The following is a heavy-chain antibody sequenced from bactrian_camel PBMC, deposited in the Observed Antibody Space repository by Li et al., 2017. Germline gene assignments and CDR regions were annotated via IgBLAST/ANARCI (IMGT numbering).Heavy chain of an antibody. CDR1: GNTYSTYC. Sequence: HVQLVESGGGSVQAGGSLRLSCVASGNTYSTYCMSWFRQAPGQEREGVAVTDNDGSTSYYADSVKGRFTISRDNARNTLYLQMNSLKTEDTAVYYCATERWFSTWGQGTQVTVS. J-gene: IGHJ6*01. CDR2: TDNDGSTS. V-gene: IGHV3S1*01. D-gene: IGHD2*01. CDR3: ATERWFST.